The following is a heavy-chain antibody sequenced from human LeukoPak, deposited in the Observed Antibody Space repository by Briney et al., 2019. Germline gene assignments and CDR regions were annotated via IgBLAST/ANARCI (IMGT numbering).Heavy chain of an antibody. V-gene: IGHV5-51*01. D-gene: IGHD2-2*02. Sequence: GASLQISCQGSGYSFTSYWIGWVRQMPGKGLEWMGIIYPGDSATRYSPSFQGQVTISADKSISTAYLQWSSLKASDTAMYYCARPRSRLLYWGHDASDIWGQGTMVTVSS. CDR1: GYSFTSYW. CDR3: ARPRSRLLYWGHDASDI. CDR2: IYPGDSAT. J-gene: IGHJ3*02.